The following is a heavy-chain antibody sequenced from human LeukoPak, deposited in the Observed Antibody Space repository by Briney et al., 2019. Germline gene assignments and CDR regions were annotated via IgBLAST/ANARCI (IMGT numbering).Heavy chain of an antibody. D-gene: IGHD5-24*01. Sequence: PGGSLRLSCAASGFSFSDYWMSWVRQAPGKGLEWVANVKPDGSEKYYVDSVKGRFTISRDNARNSLYLQMDSLRAEDTAVYYCANLWEMGYWGQGTPVTVSS. CDR3: ANLWEMGY. CDR1: GFSFSDYW. J-gene: IGHJ4*02. V-gene: IGHV3-7*01. CDR2: VKPDGSEK.